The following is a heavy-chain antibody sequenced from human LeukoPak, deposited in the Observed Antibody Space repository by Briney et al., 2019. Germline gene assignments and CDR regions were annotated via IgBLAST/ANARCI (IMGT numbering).Heavy chain of an antibody. Sequence: SETLSLTCTVSGGSISSSSYYWGWIRQPPGKGLEWIVSIYYSGSTYYNPSLKSRVTISVDTSKNQFSLKLSSVTAADTAVYYCARGQSNYGIVVVIKGAYYFDYWGQGTLVTVSS. CDR3: ARGQSNYGIVVVIKGAYYFDY. V-gene: IGHV4-39*01. CDR2: IYYSGST. J-gene: IGHJ4*02. D-gene: IGHD3-22*01. CDR1: GGSISSSSYY.